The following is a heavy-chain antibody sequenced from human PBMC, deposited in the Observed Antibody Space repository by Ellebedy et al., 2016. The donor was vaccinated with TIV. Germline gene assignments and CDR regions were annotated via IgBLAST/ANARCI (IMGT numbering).Heavy chain of an antibody. J-gene: IGHJ4*02. CDR1: GFTFSDYY. V-gene: IGHV3-11*04. D-gene: IGHD1-1*01. CDR3: ARDVAGTTGDS. Sequence: PGGSLRLSCVGSGFTFSDYYMTWIRQAPGKGLEWLSYISDTGGTKSYADSVRGRFTTSRDNARSSVYLQMTGLTAEDTAVYYCARDVAGTTGDSWGQGILVAVSS. CDR2: ISDTGGTK.